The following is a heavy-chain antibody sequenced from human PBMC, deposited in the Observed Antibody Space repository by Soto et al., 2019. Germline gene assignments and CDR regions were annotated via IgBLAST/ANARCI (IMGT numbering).Heavy chain of an antibody. V-gene: IGHV5-51*01. J-gene: IGHJ5*02. D-gene: IGHD3-3*01. Sequence: GESLKISCKGSGYSFTSYWIGWVRQMPGKGLEWMGIIYPGDSDTRYSPSFQGQVTISADKSISTAYLQWGSLKASDTAMYYCARGPRYDFWSGPTPGSFDPWGQGTLVTVSS. CDR1: GYSFTSYW. CDR2: IYPGDSDT. CDR3: ARGPRYDFWSGPTPGSFDP.